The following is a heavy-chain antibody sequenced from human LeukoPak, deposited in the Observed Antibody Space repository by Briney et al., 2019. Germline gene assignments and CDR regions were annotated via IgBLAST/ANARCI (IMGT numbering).Heavy chain of an antibody. D-gene: IGHD7-27*01. CDR3: ARFSPRAMGNYLDF. Sequence: SETLSLTCTVSGGSISSGSYSWSWIRQPPGKGLEWIGYIYPRGSTYYNPSLKSRVILSLDKSANQFPLTLSSVTAADTAVYYCARFSPRAMGNYLDFWGQGTLVTVSS. J-gene: IGHJ4*02. CDR1: GGSISSGSYS. V-gene: IGHV4-30-2*01. CDR2: IYPRGST.